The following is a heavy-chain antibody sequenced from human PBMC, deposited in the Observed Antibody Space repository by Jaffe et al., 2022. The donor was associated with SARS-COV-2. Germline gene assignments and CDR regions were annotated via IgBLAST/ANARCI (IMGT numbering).Heavy chain of an antibody. CDR2: IRSKAYGGTT. V-gene: IGHV3-49*04. J-gene: IGHJ6*02. D-gene: IGHD1-1*01. Sequence: EVQLVESGGGLVQPGRSLRLSCTASGFTFGDYAMSWVRQAPGKGLEWVGFIRSKAYGGTTEYAASVKGRFTISRDDSKSIAYLQMNSLKTEDTAVYYCWSTGAPTNNYYYYGMDVWGQGTTVTVSS. CDR1: GFTFGDYA. CDR3: WSTGAPTNNYYYYGMDV.